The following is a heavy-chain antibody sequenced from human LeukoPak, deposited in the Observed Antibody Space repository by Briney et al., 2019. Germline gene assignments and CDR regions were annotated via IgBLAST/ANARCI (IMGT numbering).Heavy chain of an antibody. Sequence: ASVKVSCKASGYTFTGYYMHWVRQAPGQGLEWMGWINPNSGGTNYAQKFQGGVTMTRDTSISTAYMELSRLRSDDTAVYYCARGAHYYDSSGYYGGGAFDIWGQGTMVTVSS. CDR3: ARGAHYYDSSGYYGGGAFDI. J-gene: IGHJ3*02. V-gene: IGHV1-2*02. D-gene: IGHD3-22*01. CDR1: GYTFTGYY. CDR2: INPNSGGT.